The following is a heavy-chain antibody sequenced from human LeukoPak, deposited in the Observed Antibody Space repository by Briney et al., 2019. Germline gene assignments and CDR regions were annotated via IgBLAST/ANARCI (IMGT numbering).Heavy chain of an antibody. V-gene: IGHV5-51*01. D-gene: IGHD1-14*01. Sequence: GESLKTSCKGSGYSFTSYWIGWVRQMPGKGLEWMGIIYPGDSDTRYSPPFQGQVTISADKSISTAYLQWSSLNTSDTAIYYCARYPDHYYFDYWGQGTLVTVSS. CDR1: GYSFTSYW. CDR3: ARYPDHYYFDY. CDR2: IYPGDSDT. J-gene: IGHJ4*02.